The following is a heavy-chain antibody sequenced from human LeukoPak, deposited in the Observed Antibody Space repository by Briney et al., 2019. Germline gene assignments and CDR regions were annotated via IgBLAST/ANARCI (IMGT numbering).Heavy chain of an antibody. J-gene: IGHJ3*02. D-gene: IGHD3-16*02. CDR2: ISGVGGST. CDR3: AKDPSLYYDYVWGSYRYTPHSFDI. Sequence: GGSLRLSCAASGFTFSSYAMSWVGQAPGKGLEWVSAISGVGGSTTYADSVKGRFTISRDNSKNTLYLQMNSLRAEDTAVYYCAKDPSLYYDYVWGSYRYTPHSFDIWGQGTMVTVSS. V-gene: IGHV3-23*01. CDR1: GFTFSSYA.